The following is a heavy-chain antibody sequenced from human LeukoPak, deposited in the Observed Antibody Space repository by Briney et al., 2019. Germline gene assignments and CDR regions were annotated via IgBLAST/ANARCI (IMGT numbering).Heavy chain of an antibody. V-gene: IGHV3-30*02. D-gene: IGHD3-22*01. CDR1: GFTFSSYG. CDR2: IRYDGSSK. CDR3: AKGYYYDIDY. Sequence: GGSLRLSCAASGFTFSSYGMHWVRQAPGKGLEWVAFIRYDGSSKYYADSVKGRFTISRDNSKNTLYLQMNSLRAEDTAVYYCAKGYYYDIDYWGQGTLVTVSS. J-gene: IGHJ4*02.